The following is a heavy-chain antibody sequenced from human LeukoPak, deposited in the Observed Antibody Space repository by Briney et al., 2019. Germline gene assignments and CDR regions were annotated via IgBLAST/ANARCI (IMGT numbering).Heavy chain of an antibody. CDR2: FDPEDGET. J-gene: IGHJ4*02. CDR3: ATGRLDCSSTSCSNYFDY. Sequence: ASVKVSCKVSGYTLTELSMRWVRQAPGKGLEWMGGFDPEDGETIYAQKFQGRVTMTEDTSTDTAYMELSSRRSEDTAVYYCATGRLDCSSTSCSNYFDYWGQGTLVTVSS. D-gene: IGHD2-2*01. V-gene: IGHV1-24*01. CDR1: GYTLTELS.